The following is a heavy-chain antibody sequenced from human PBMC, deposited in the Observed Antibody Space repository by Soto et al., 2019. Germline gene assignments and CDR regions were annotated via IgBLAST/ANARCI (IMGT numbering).Heavy chain of an antibody. D-gene: IGHD2-21*02. CDR3: ARRVAYCGGDCFWAFDY. Sequence: SETLSLTCTVSGGSISSSSYYWGWIRQPPGKGLEWIGSIYYSGSTYYNPSLKSRVTISVDTSKNQFSLKLSSVTAADTAVYYCARRVAYCGGDCFWAFDYWGQGTLVTVSS. CDR1: GGSISSSSYY. J-gene: IGHJ4*02. CDR2: IYYSGST. V-gene: IGHV4-39*01.